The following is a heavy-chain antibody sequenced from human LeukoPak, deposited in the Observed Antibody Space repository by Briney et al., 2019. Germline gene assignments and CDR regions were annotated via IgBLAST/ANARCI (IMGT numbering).Heavy chain of an antibody. J-gene: IGHJ3*02. Sequence: VASVKVSCKASGGTFSSYAISWVRQAPGQGLEWMGGIIPIFGTANYAQKFQGRVTITADKSTSTAYMELSSLRSEDTAVYYCARDKRDMHAFDIWGQGTMVTVSS. CDR3: ARDKRDMHAFDI. CDR1: GGTFSSYA. V-gene: IGHV1-69*06. D-gene: IGHD3-16*01. CDR2: IIPIFGTA.